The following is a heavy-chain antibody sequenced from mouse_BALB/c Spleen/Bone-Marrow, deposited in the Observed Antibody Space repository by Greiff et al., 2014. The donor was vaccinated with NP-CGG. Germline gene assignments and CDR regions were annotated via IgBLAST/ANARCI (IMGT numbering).Heavy chain of an antibody. CDR3: ARRYGNYDTMDY. V-gene: IGHV1-4*02. D-gene: IGHD2-1*01. CDR1: GYTFTSYT. CDR2: INPSSGYI. J-gene: IGHJ4*01. Sequence: VNLVESAAELARPGASVKMSCKASGYTFTSYTMHWVKQRPGQGLEWIGYINPSSGYIEYNQKFKDKTTLTADKSSSTAYMQLSSLTSEDSAVYYCARRYGNYDTMDYWGQGTSVTVSS.